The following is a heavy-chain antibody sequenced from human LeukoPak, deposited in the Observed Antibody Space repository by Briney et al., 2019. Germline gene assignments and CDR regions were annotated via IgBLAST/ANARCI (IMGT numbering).Heavy chain of an antibody. J-gene: IGHJ6*03. CDR1: GLAFRNHW. CDR2: IHPDGVSAK. CDR3: ARVDGSSGGSMDV. D-gene: IGHD6-19*01. V-gene: IGHV3-7*01. Sequence: GGSLRLSCVASGLAFRNHWMSWVRQAPGKGLEWVANIHPDGVSAKNYVDSVKGRFTISRDNAKNSVYLQMSSLRVEDTGIYFCARVDGSSGGSMDVWGKGTTVTASS.